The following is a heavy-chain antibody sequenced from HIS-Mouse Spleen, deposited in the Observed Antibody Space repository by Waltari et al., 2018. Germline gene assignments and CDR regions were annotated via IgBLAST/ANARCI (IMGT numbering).Heavy chain of an antibody. D-gene: IGHD7-27*01. Sequence: QITLKESGPTLVKPTQTLTLTCTFSGFSLSTSGVGVGWIPQPPGKALEWLALIYWDDDKRYSPSLKSRLTITKDTSKNQVVLTMTNMDPVDTATYYCAHRTGDWEAFDYWGQGTLVTVSS. V-gene: IGHV2-5*02. CDR3: AHRTGDWEAFDY. J-gene: IGHJ4*02. CDR2: IYWDDDK. CDR1: GFSLSTSGVG.